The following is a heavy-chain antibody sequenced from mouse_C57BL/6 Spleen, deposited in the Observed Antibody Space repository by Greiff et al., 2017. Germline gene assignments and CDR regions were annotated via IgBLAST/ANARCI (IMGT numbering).Heavy chain of an antibody. J-gene: IGHJ4*01. CDR1: GYAFTNYL. D-gene: IGHD2-1*01. Sequence: QVQLQQSGAELVRPGTSVKVSCKASGYAFTNYLIEWVKQRPGQGLEWIGVINPGSGGTNYNEKFKGKATLTADKSYSTAYMQLSSLTSEDSAVYFCARYYYGNYYDMGYWGQGTSVTVSS. CDR3: ARYYYGNYYDMGY. V-gene: IGHV1-54*01. CDR2: INPGSGGT.